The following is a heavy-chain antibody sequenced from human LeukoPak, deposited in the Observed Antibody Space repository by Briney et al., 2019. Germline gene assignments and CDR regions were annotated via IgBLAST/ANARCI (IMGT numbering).Heavy chain of an antibody. Sequence: GGSLRLSCVASGFTLSDHYMDWVRQAPGKGLEWISRTKNRANSHITQYAASVNGRFIASRDDSKNSLFLQMNSLKAEDTAVYYCARDTDTALDVWGQGTTVIVSS. V-gene: IGHV3-72*01. CDR2: TKNRANSHIT. CDR3: ARDTDTALDV. J-gene: IGHJ6*02. CDR1: GFTLSDHY.